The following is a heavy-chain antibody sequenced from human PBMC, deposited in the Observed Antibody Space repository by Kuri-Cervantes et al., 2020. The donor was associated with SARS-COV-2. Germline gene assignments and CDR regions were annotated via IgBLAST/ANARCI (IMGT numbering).Heavy chain of an antibody. CDR3: ARENLNDYDYIWGSYRELDY. V-gene: IGHV4-59*01. CDR2: IYYSGST. Sequence: GSLRLSCTVSGGSISSYYWSWIRQPPGKGLEWIGYIYYSGSTNYNPSLKSRVTISVDTSKNHFSLKLSSVTAADTAVYYCARENLNDYDYIWGSYRELDYWGQGTLVTVSS. D-gene: IGHD3-16*02. J-gene: IGHJ4*02. CDR1: GGSISSYY.